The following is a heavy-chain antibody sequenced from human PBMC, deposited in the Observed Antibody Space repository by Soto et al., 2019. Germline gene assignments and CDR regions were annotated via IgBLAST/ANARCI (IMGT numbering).Heavy chain of an antibody. CDR2: IYVTGAV. D-gene: IGHD2-21*01. Sequence: SLSIPFSVSCAALNSAHYDWSWIRQVPGKVLEWIGHIYVTGAVDYNPSLRDRITISQDTSERQFSLNMRLVTAADTAVYYCARLRIATNNYKWFDPWGQGTLVTVS. V-gene: IGHV4-31*03. CDR1: CAALNSAHYD. J-gene: IGHJ5*02. CDR3: ARLRIATNNYKWFDP.